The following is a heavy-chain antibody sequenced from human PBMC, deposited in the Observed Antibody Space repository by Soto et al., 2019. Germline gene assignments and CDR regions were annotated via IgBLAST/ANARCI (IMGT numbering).Heavy chain of an antibody. D-gene: IGHD6-13*01. CDR3: ARDELVAPTGFDH. CDR1: GFTFSSYG. V-gene: IGHV3-33*01. Sequence: GGSLRLSCATSGFTFSSYGMHWVRQAPGKGLEWVAVIWYDGSKKYYADSVKGRFTISRDSSKNTIYLQMDSLRGDDTAVYYCARDELVAPTGFDHWGHGTLVTVSS. CDR2: IWYDGSKK. J-gene: IGHJ4*01.